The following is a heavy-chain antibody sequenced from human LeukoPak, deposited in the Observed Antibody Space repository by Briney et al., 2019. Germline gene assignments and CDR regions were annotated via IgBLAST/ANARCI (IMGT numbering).Heavy chain of an antibody. CDR2: INGSGNST. Sequence: GGSLRLSCSASGFIFRNYYMSWVRQAPGKGLEWVSAINGSGNSTYYADSVQGRFTISRDNSKNTLYLQMNSLRAEDTAVYYCCDGMDVWGQGTTVAVSS. J-gene: IGHJ6*02. CDR1: GFIFRNYY. V-gene: IGHV3-23*01. CDR3: CDGMDV.